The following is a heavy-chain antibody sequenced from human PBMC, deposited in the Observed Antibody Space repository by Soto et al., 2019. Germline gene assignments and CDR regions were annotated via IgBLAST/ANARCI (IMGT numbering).Heavy chain of an antibody. V-gene: IGHV3-30*18. J-gene: IGHJ6*02. CDR1: GFTFSSYA. Sequence: QVQLVESGGGVVQPGRSLRLSCAASGFTFSSYAMNWVRQAPGKGIEWVADISYDGSNTYYADSVKGRFTISRDNSKNTLYLQMNSLRAEDTAVYFFAKDRSGWFSMDVCGQGTTVTVSS. D-gene: IGHD6-19*01. CDR3: AKDRSGWFSMDV. CDR2: ISYDGSNT.